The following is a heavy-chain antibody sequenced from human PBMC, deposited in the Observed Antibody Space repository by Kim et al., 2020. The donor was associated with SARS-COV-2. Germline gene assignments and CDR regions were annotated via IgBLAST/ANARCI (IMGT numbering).Heavy chain of an antibody. CDR3: ASWTNTIGYSSSWSHEYYYYGMDV. V-gene: IGHV3-33*01. CDR2: IWYDGSNK. CDR1: GFTFSSYG. J-gene: IGHJ6*02. D-gene: IGHD6-13*01. Sequence: GSLRLSCAASGFTFSSYGMHWVRQAPGKGLEWVAVIWYDGSNKYYADSVKGRFTISRDNSKNTLYLQMNSLRAEDTAVYYCASWTNTIGYSSSWSHEYYYYGMDVWGQGTTVTVSS.